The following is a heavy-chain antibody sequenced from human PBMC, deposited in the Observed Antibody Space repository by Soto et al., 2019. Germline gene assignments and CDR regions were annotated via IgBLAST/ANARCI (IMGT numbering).Heavy chain of an antibody. CDR2: INAGNGNT. CDR3: ARSPKTTITGKEYFQH. J-gene: IGHJ1*01. V-gene: IGHV1-3*01. Sequence: ASVKVSCKASGYSFTSYAIHLMRQAPGQRLEWMGWINAGNGNTKVPQKFQGRVTFTRDTSTSTAYMELRSLRSDDTAVYYCARSPKTTITGKEYFQHWGQGTLVTVSS. CDR1: GYSFTSYA. D-gene: IGHD1-20*01.